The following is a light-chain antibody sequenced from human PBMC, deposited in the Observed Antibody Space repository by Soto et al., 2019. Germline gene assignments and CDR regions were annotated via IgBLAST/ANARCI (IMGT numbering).Light chain of an antibody. J-gene: IGLJ2*01. CDR2: EVR. V-gene: IGLV2-14*01. CDR3: SAYTSRSTLV. CDR1: SRDIGAYNL. Sequence: QSALTQPASLSGSPGQSITISCSGTSRDIGAYNLVSWYQQLPGKAPKLLIYEVRSRPSGISYRFSSSKSGTTASLTISSLLPEDEADYYCSAYTSRSTLVFGGGTKVTVL.